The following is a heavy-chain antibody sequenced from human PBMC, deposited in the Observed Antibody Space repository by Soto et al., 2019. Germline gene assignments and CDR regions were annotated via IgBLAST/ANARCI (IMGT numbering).Heavy chain of an antibody. CDR3: ARGSWDDVSGHYYMDV. CDR1: GDSVSSNSAG. CDR2: TYYKSKWYY. J-gene: IGHJ6*03. D-gene: IGHD1-1*01. V-gene: IGHV6-1*01. Sequence: QVQLPQSSPGLVKPSQALSLTCDISGDSVSSNSAGWNWIRQTPSRGLEWLGRTYYKSKWYYTYAAAVKSRINVSPDTSKNQFSLQLTSVTPEDTAVYYCARGSWDDVSGHYYMDVWDKGTTVTVSS.